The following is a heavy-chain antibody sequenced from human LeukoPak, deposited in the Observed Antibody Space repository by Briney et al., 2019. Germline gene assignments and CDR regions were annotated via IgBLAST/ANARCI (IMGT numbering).Heavy chain of an antibody. D-gene: IGHD4-11*01. CDR1: GYTFTGYY. J-gene: IGHJ4*02. CDR3: ARGPIVTSD. Sequence: VSVKVSCKASGYTFTGYYIHWVRQAPGQALEWMAWINPDSGDTRYAQKFQGRVTVTRDTSISTAYMELSRLRSDDTAVYYCARGPIVTSDWGQGTLVTVSS. V-gene: IGHV1-2*02. CDR2: INPDSGDT.